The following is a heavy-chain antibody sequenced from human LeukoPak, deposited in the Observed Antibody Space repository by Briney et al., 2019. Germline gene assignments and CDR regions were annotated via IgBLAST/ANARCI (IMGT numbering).Heavy chain of an antibody. V-gene: IGHV3-48*01. J-gene: IGHJ1*01. D-gene: IGHD3-3*01. CDR3: AGSTVWSGIFQY. CDR1: GFTFSYYS. CDR2: IDSSSATT. Sequence: GGSLRLSCEASGFTFSYYSMTWVRQAPGKGLEWVSYIDSSSATTYYADSVKGRFIISSDNAKNSLFLQINSLRAEDTAVYYCAGSTVWSGIFQYWGQGTLVTVSS.